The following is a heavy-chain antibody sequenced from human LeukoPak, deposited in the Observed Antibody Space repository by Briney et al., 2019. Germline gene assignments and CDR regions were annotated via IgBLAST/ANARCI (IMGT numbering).Heavy chain of an antibody. D-gene: IGHD4-23*01. CDR2: MDPNSGNT. V-gene: IGHV1-8*01. Sequence: GASVKVSCKASGYTFTNYDINWVRQATGQGLEWMGWMDPNSGNTNYAQKFQGRVTMTRDTSISTAYMELSSLRSEDTAVYYCARAVAHDYWGQGTLVTVSS. CDR3: ARAVAHDY. CDR1: GYTFTNYD. J-gene: IGHJ4*02.